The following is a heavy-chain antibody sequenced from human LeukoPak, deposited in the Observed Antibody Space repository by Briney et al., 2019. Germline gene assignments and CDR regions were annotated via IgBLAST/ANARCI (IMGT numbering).Heavy chain of an antibody. V-gene: IGHV3-64*04. CDR3: ATEVSDGSLA. CDR2: INGDGAYT. CDR1: GFTFNTYS. Sequence: GGSLRLSCSASGFTFNTYSMHWVRQPPGKRLEYVSAINGDGAYTYYADSVKGRFTISRDNAKNSLYLQMNSLRDEDTAVYYCATEVSDGSLAWGQGTLVTVSS. J-gene: IGHJ5*02. D-gene: IGHD2-15*01.